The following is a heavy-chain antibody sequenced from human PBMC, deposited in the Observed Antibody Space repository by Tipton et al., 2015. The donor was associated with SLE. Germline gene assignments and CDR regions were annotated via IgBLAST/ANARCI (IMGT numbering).Heavy chain of an antibody. J-gene: IGHJ6*02. D-gene: IGHD3-22*01. Sequence: GSLRLSCAASGFTFSSYSMNWVRQAPGKGLEWVSAISGSGGSTYYADSVKGRFTISRDNSKNTLYLQMNSLRAEDTAVYYCAKMGVVVRSYSGMDVWGQGTTVTVSS. CDR3: AKMGVVVRSYSGMDV. CDR1: GFTFSSYS. CDR2: ISGSGGST. V-gene: IGHV3-23*01.